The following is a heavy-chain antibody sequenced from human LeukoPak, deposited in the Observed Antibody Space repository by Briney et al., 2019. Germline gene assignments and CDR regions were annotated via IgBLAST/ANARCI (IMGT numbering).Heavy chain of an antibody. D-gene: IGHD6-19*01. V-gene: IGHV1-3*01. CDR1: GYTFTSYA. Sequence: ASVKVSCKASGYTFTSYAMHWVRQAPGQRLEWMGWINAGNGNTKYSQKFQGRVTMTRDTSTSTVYMELSSLRSEDTAVYYCARGGSGWYSQWAFDYWGQGTLVTVSS. CDR2: INAGNGNT. J-gene: IGHJ4*02. CDR3: ARGGSGWYSQWAFDY.